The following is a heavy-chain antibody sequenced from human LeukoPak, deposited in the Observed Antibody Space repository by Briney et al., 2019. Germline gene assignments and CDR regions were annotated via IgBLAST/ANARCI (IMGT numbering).Heavy chain of an antibody. CDR3: ARDVGIAAENWFDP. D-gene: IGHD6-13*01. CDR2: IRQDGSER. CDR1: GFSFNSYW. J-gene: IGHJ5*02. Sequence: GGSLRLSCAASGFSFNSYWMSWVRQAPGTGLEWVANIRQDGSERYYADSLKGRFTISRDNAKNSLYLQMNSLRAEDTAMYYCARDVGIAAENWFDPWGQGTLVTVSS. V-gene: IGHV3-7*01.